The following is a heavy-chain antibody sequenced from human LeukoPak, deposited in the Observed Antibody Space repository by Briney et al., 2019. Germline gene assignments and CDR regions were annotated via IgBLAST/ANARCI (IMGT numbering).Heavy chain of an antibody. J-gene: IGHJ4*02. CDR1: GGTFSSYA. Sequence: SVKVSCKASGGTFSSYAISWVRQAPGQGLEWMGRIIPIFGTANYAQKFQGRVTITTDESTSTAYMELSSLRSEGTAVYYCAREAPRITIFGVVIRYFDYWGQGTLVTVSS. CDR3: AREAPRITIFGVVIRYFDY. D-gene: IGHD3-3*01. V-gene: IGHV1-69*05. CDR2: IIPIFGTA.